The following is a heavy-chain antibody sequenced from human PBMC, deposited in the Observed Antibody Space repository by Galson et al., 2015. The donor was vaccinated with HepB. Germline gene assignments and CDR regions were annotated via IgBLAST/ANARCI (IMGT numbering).Heavy chain of an antibody. J-gene: IGHJ4*02. Sequence: SLRLSCAASGFTFSSYAMHWVRQAPGKGLEWVAVISYDGSNKYYADSVKGRFTISRDNSKNTLYLQMNSLRAEDTAVYYCARDIFRGSYSSSWYGGSEFDYWGQGTLVTVSS. CDR3: ARDIFRGSYSSSWYGGSEFDY. CDR1: GFTFSSYA. V-gene: IGHV3-30*04. D-gene: IGHD6-13*01. CDR2: ISYDGSNK.